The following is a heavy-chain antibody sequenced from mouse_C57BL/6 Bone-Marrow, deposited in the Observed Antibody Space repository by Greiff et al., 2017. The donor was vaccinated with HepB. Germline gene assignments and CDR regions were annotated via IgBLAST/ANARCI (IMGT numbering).Heavy chain of an antibody. Sequence: EVQGVESGGGLVKPGGSLKLSCAASGFTFSSYAMSWVRQTPEKRLECVATISDGGSYTYYPDNVKGRFTISRDNAKNNLYLQMSHLKSEDTAMYYCARGWLRHYAMDYWGQGTSVTVSS. J-gene: IGHJ4*01. CDR3: ARGWLRHYAMDY. V-gene: IGHV5-4*01. D-gene: IGHD2-2*01. CDR1: GFTFSSYA. CDR2: ISDGGSYT.